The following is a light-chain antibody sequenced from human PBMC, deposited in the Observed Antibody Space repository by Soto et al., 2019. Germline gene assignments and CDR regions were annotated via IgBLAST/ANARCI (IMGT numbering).Light chain of an antibody. Sequence: QPVLTQPPSASGTPGQTVTISCSGSRPNIGSNYVYWYQQVPGTAPRLLIHTNNQRPSGVPDRFSASKSGTSASLAISGLRSEDEADYYCEAWDDGLSGRLFGGGTKLTVL. CDR2: TNN. CDR1: RPNIGSNY. J-gene: IGLJ3*02. V-gene: IGLV1-47*02. CDR3: EAWDDGLSGRL.